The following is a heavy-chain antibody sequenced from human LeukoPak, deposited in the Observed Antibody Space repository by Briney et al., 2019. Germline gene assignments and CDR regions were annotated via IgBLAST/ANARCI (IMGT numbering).Heavy chain of an antibody. Sequence: SETLSLTCAVSGGSISSSSYYWGWIRQPPGRGLEWLGSSYYSGSMYYNPSLRSRVTISLDTPKNQFSLKLSCVCAADTAGYCSARLGEGYDSSIQYSSQGTQVTASS. CDR2: SYYSGSM. J-gene: IGHJ4*02. V-gene: IGHV4-39*01. CDR3: ARLGEGYDSSIQY. D-gene: IGHD5-12*01. CDR1: GGSISSSSYY.